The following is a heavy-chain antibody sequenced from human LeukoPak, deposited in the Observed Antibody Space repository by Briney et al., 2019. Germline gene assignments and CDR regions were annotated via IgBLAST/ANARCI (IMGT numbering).Heavy chain of an antibody. CDR1: GGSISSGSYY. CDR2: IYHSGST. V-gene: IGHV4-39*07. CDR3: AREITIFGVVIDWFDP. Sequence: PSQTLSLTCTVSGGSISSGSYYWGWIRQPPGKGLEWIGSIYHSGSTYYNPSLKSRVTISVDTSKNQFSLKLSSVTAADTAVYYCAREITIFGVVIDWFDPWGQGTLVTVSS. J-gene: IGHJ5*02. D-gene: IGHD3-3*01.